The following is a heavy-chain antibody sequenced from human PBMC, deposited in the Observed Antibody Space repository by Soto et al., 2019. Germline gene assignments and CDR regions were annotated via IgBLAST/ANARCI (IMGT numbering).Heavy chain of an antibody. CDR1: GFSVSSSD. Sequence: GGSLRLSCAASGFSVSSSDMSWVRQVPGEGLEWVSVIYSGGSTHDADYVKGRFSVSRDTSKNTVDLQMNSLRVDDTAVYYCGTSSRKDYHFAMDVWGQGTAVTVSS. CDR2: IYSGGST. V-gene: IGHV3-53*01. J-gene: IGHJ6*02. D-gene: IGHD6-6*01. CDR3: GTSSRKDYHFAMDV.